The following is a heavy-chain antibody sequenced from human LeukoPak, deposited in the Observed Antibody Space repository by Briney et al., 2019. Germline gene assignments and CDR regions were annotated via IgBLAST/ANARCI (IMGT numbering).Heavy chain of an antibody. J-gene: IGHJ4*02. CDR2: ISYDGSNK. Sequence: GGSLRLSCAASGFTFSSYAMHWVRQAPGKGLEWVAVISYDGSNKYYAASVKGRFTISRDNSKNPLYLQMNSLRAEDTAVYYWAREERYGGYVSFDYWGQGTLVTVSS. CDR3: AREERYGGYVSFDY. D-gene: IGHD5-12*01. V-gene: IGHV3-30*04. CDR1: GFTFSSYA.